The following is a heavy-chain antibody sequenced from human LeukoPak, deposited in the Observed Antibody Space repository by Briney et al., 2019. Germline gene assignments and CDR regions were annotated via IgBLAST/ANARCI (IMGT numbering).Heavy chain of an antibody. Sequence: GGSLRLSCAASGFTLRSYWMHWVRQAPGKGLVWVSRINSDGSSTSYADSVKGRFTISRDNAKNTLYLQMNSLRAEDTAMYYCARSTYYYDSSGYLYPSFFDYWGQGNLVTVSS. V-gene: IGHV3-74*01. CDR3: ARSTYYYDSSGYLYPSFFDY. J-gene: IGHJ4*02. D-gene: IGHD3-22*01. CDR2: INSDGSST. CDR1: GFTLRSYW.